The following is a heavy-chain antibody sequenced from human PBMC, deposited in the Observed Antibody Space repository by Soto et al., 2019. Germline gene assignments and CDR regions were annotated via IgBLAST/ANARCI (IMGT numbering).Heavy chain of an antibody. CDR3: ARYYYDSSGYFDY. D-gene: IGHD3-22*01. J-gene: IGHJ4*02. CDR2: IYYSAST. V-gene: IGHV4-31*03. Sequence: KPSETLSLTCTVSGGSISSGGYYWSWIRQHPGKGLEWIGYIYYSASTYYNPSLKSGVTISVDTSKNQFSLKLSSVTAADTAVYYCARYYYDSSGYFDYWGQGTLVTVSS. CDR1: GGSISSGGYY.